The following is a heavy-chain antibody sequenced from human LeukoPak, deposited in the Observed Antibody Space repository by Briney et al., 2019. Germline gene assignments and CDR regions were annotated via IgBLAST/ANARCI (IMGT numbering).Heavy chain of an antibody. CDR3: ARAPDGYCSSTSCYMELDY. CDR1: GFTFSSYA. CDR2: ISYDRSNK. Sequence: GRSLRLSCAASGFTFSSYAMHWVRQAPGKGLEWVAVISYDRSNKYYADSVKGRFTISRDNSKNTLYLQMNSLRAEDTAVYYCARAPDGYCSSTSCYMELDYWGQGTLVTVSS. D-gene: IGHD2-2*02. J-gene: IGHJ4*02. V-gene: IGHV3-30*04.